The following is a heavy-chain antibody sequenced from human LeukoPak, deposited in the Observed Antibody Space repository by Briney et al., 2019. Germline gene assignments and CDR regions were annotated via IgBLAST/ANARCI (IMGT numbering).Heavy chain of an antibody. CDR1: GFTFTDVY. CDR2: ISPNSADI. J-gene: IGHJ4*02. V-gene: IGHV3-11*01. CDR3: SRDPRSLDY. Sequence: GGSLRLSCAASGFTFTDVYMSWIRQSPGKGLEWLAYISPNSADISYADSVKGRFTISRDNAKNSLYLQMNSLRVEDKGIYYCSRDPRSLDYWGQGALVTVSS.